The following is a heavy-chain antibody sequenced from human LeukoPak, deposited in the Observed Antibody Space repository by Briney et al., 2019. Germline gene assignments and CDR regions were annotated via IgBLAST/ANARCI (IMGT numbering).Heavy chain of an antibody. V-gene: IGHV1-69*13. D-gene: IGHD6-13*01. J-gene: IGHJ3*02. CDR1: EGTFSSYA. Sequence: GASVKVSCKASEGTFSSYAISWVRQAPGQGLEWMGGIIPIFGTANYAQKFQGRVTITADESTSTAYMELSSLRSEDTAVYYCARDDQYSSSWYPGAFDIWGQGTMVTVSS. CDR3: ARDDQYSSSWYPGAFDI. CDR2: IIPIFGTA.